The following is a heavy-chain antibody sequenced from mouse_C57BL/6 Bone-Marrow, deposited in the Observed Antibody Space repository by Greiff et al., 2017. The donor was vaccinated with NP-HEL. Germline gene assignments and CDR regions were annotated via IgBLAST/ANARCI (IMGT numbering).Heavy chain of an antibody. Sequence: EVMLVESGGGLVKPGGSLKLSCAASGFTFSDSGMHWVRLAPETGLEWVAYISSGSGTIYYSDPVLGRFTISSDNAKITLFLQMTSLRSEDTAMYYCARKSSWYFDVWGTGTTVTVSS. CDR3: ARKSSWYFDV. CDR1: GFTFSDSG. CDR2: ISSGSGTI. J-gene: IGHJ1*03. V-gene: IGHV5-17*01.